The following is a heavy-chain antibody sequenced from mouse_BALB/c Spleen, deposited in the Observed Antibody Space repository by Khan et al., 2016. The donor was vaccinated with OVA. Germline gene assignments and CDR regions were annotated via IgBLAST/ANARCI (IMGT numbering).Heavy chain of an antibody. CDR3: ARHDYDGIAN. Sequence: EVQLQESGGGLVQPGGSLKLSCATSGFTFSDYYMYWVRQTPEKRLEWVAYISYGGDNIYYLDTVKGRFTIFRDNAKNTLYLQMSRLKSEDTAMYYCARHDYDGIANWGQGTLVTVSA. J-gene: IGHJ3*01. V-gene: IGHV5-12*02. CDR1: GFTFSDYY. D-gene: IGHD2-4*01. CDR2: ISYGGDNI.